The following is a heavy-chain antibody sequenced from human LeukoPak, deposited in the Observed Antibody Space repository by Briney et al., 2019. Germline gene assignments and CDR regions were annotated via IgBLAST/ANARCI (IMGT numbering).Heavy chain of an antibody. CDR2: ISWNSGSI. D-gene: IGHD1-14*01. V-gene: IGHV3-9*01. J-gene: IGHJ4*02. CDR1: GFTFDDYA. Sequence: PGGSLRLSCAASGFTFDDYAMHWVRQAPGKGLEWVSGISWNSGSIGYADSVKGRFTISRDNAKNSLYLQMSSLRAEDTAVYYCAKAEGPKNPNWGQGTLVTVSS. CDR3: AKAEGPKNPN.